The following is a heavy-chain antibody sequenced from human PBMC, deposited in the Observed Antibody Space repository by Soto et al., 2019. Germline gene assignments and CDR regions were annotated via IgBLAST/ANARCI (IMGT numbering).Heavy chain of an antibody. J-gene: IGHJ5*02. CDR1: GFSFSVYP. Sequence: QVQLVDSGGGVVQPGRSLRLSCATSGFSFSVYPMHWVRQAPGKGLEWVAVISNDGYSTYYTESVKGRFTISRDNSRNTLYLQMNSLTTEDTAVCYCVRCWGTGDGSNLGYNWLDPWGQGTLVTVSS. D-gene: IGHD1-1*01. CDR3: VRCWGTGDGSNLGYNWLDP. CDR2: ISNDGYST. V-gene: IGHV3-30-3*01.